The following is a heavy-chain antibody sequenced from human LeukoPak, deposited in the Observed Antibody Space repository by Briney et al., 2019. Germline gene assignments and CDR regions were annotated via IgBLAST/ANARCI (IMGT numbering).Heavy chain of an antibody. CDR1: GFTFSSYG. V-gene: IGHV3-30*02. D-gene: IGHD1-26*01. Sequence: GGSLRLSCAASGFTFSSYGMHWVRQAPGKGLESVAFIRYDGSNKYYADSVKGRFTISRDNSKNTLYLQMNSLRAEDTAVYYCARSIVGATDALNDAFDIWGQGTMVTVSS. CDR2: IRYDGSNK. J-gene: IGHJ3*02. CDR3: ARSIVGATDALNDAFDI.